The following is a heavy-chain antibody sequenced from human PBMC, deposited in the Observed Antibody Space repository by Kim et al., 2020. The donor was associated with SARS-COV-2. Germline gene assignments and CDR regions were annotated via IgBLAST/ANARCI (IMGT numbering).Heavy chain of an antibody. CDR2: IRDSGTHA. Sequence: GGSLRLSCAASGFPFSNFAMAWVRQAPGKGLEWVSTIRDSGTHATYADSVKGCSTVCRDNYKNSLFLQMDSLTADDTAIYYCVKDGRRRAIYFYYGMD. CDR1: GFPFSNFA. CDR3: VKDGRRRAIYFYYGMD. D-gene: IGHD2-15*01. J-gene: IGHJ6*01. V-gene: IGHV3-23*01.